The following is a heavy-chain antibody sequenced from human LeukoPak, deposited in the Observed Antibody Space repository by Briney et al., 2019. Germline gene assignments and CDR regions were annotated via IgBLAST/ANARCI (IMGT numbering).Heavy chain of an antibody. J-gene: IGHJ4*02. CDR2: ISAYNGNT. V-gene: IGHV1-18*04. D-gene: IGHD5-12*01. CDR1: GYTFTGYY. Sequence: GASVKVSCKASGYTFTGYYMHWVRQAPGQGLEWMGWISAYNGNTNYAQKLQGRVTMTTDTSTSTAYMELRSLRSDDTAVYYCARIYSGYVSHFDYWGQGTLVTVSS. CDR3: ARIYSGYVSHFDY.